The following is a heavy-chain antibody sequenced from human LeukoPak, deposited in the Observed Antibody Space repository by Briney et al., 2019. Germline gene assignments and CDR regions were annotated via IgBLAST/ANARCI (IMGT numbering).Heavy chain of an antibody. CDR2: ISSSSSYI. CDR1: GFTFSSYS. J-gene: IGHJ6*02. CDR3: ARATQDYYGLMGLLPYYYGMDV. V-gene: IGHV3-21*01. D-gene: IGHD3-10*01. Sequence: GGSLRLSCAASGFTFSSYSMNWVRQAPGKGLEWVSSISSSSSYIYYADSVKGRFTISRDNAKNSLYLQMNSLRAEDTAVYYCARATQDYYGLMGLLPYYYGMDVWGQGTTVTVSS.